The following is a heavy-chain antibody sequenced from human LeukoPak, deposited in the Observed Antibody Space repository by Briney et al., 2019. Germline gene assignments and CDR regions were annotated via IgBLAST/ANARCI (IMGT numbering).Heavy chain of an antibody. CDR3: ATISPYRDAFDI. V-gene: IGHV1-18*01. J-gene: IGHJ3*02. CDR2: ISGYNDNT. Sequence: ASVKVSCKASGYTFSSYGISWVRQAPGQGLEWMGWISGYNDNTKDYAQKLQGRVTMTTDTSTSTAYMELRSLRSKDTAVCYCATISPYRDAFDIWGQGTMVTVSS. D-gene: IGHD3-3*01. CDR1: GYTFSSYG.